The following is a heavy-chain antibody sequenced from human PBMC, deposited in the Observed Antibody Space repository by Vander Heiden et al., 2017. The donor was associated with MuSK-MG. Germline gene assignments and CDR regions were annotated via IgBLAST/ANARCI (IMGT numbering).Heavy chain of an antibody. CDR3: ARSGSGRRYYFDY. V-gene: IGHV4-34*01. CDR2: INHSGST. D-gene: IGHD3-10*01. J-gene: IGHJ4*02. Sequence: QVQLQQWGAGLLKPSETLSLTCAVYGGSFSGYYWSWIRQPPGKGLEWIGEINHSGSTNYNPALKSRVTISVDTSKNQFSLKMRSVTAADTAVYYFARSGSGRRYYFDYWCQGTMITVYS. CDR1: GGSFSGYY.